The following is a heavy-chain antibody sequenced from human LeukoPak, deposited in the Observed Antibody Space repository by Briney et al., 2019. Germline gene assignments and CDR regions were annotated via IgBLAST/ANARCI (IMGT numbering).Heavy chain of an antibody. J-gene: IGHJ3*02. CDR1: GFTFSSYG. Sequence: GGSLRLSCAASGFTFSSYGMHWVRQAPGKGLEWVAFIRYDGSNKYYADSVKGRFTISRDNSKNTLYLQMNSLRAEDTAVYYCAKDMIVPAAPDDAFDIWGQGTMVTVSS. CDR2: IRYDGSNK. D-gene: IGHD2-2*01. CDR3: AKDMIVPAAPDDAFDI. V-gene: IGHV3-30*02.